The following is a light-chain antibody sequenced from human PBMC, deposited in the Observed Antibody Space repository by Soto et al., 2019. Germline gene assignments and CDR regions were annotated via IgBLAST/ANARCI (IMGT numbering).Light chain of an antibody. J-gene: IGKJ1*01. CDR2: DAS. V-gene: IGKV1-5*01. CDR1: QSISNR. Sequence: DIQMTQSPSTLSASVVDRVTITCRASQSISNRLAWYQQKPGKAPKVLIYDASSLEGGVPSSFSGTGSATEFILTISSLQLDDFATYHCQHYGGVWTFGQGTKVDIK. CDR3: QHYGGVWT.